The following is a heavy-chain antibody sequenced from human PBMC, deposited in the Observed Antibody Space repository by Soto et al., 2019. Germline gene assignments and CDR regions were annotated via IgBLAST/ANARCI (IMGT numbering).Heavy chain of an antibody. CDR3: TRRYDFWSGYPDYWYFDL. V-gene: IGHV3-73*01. CDR1: GFTFSGSA. D-gene: IGHD3-3*01. Sequence: EVQLVESGGGLVQPGGSLKLSCAASGFTFSGSAMHWVRQASGKGLEWVGRIRSKANSYATAYAASVKGRFTISRDDSKXTXXLQMNSLKTEDTAVYYCTRRYDFWSGYPDYWYFDLWGRGTLVTVSS. J-gene: IGHJ2*01. CDR2: IRSKANSYAT.